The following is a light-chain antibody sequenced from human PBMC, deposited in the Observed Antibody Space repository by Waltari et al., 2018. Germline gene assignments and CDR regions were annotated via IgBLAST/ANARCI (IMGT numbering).Light chain of an antibody. CDR1: QSVLPSSKNENS. CDR3: QQYYDTPFT. V-gene: IGKV4-1*01. J-gene: IGKJ3*01. CDR2: WAS. Sequence: DIVMTQSPDSLAVSLGERATINCKSSQSVLPSSKNENSLAWYQQKPGQPPKLLIYWASTRESGVPDRFSGSGSGTDFTLTISSLQAEDVAVYYCQQYYDTPFTFGPGTKVDIK.